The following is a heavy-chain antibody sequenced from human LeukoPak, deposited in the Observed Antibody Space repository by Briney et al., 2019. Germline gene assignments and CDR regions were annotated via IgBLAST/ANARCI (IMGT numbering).Heavy chain of an antibody. J-gene: IGHJ4*02. CDR3: ARHSRGRWYVFDY. CDR1: GITFSNYE. V-gene: IGHV3-48*03. Sequence: PGGSLRLSCAASGITFSNYEMNWVRQAPGKGLEWVSYINPGGSNRFYAGSVRGRFAIYRDDAKKSVYLQMNSLRAEDTAVYYCARHSRGRWYVFDYWGQGTLVTVSS. CDR2: INPGGSNR. D-gene: IGHD6-13*01.